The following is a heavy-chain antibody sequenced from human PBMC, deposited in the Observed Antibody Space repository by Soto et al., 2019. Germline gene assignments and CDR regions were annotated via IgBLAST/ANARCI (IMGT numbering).Heavy chain of an antibody. Sequence: ASVKVSCKASGGTFSSYAISWVRQAPGQGLEWMGGIIPIFGTANYAQKFQGRVTITADESTSTAYMELSSLRSEDTAMYYCARDSSGWYARSMGEYYFDYWGQGTLVTVSS. CDR2: IIPIFGTA. CDR1: GGTFSSYA. CDR3: ARDSSGWYARSMGEYYFDY. V-gene: IGHV1-69*13. D-gene: IGHD6-19*01. J-gene: IGHJ4*02.